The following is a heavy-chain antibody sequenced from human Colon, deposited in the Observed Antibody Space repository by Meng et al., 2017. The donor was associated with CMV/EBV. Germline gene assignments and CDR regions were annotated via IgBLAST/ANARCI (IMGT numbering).Heavy chain of an antibody. J-gene: IGHJ5*02. D-gene: IGHD3-10*01. CDR1: ISSGDYY. V-gene: IGHV4-30-4*01. Sequence: ISSGDYYWSGIRQPPGKGLEWIGYIYYSGSTYYNPSLKSRVTISVDTSKNQFSLKLSSVTAADTAVYYCAREGALWFGEFRYNWFDPWGQGTLVTVSS. CDR2: IYYSGST. CDR3: AREGALWFGEFRYNWFDP.